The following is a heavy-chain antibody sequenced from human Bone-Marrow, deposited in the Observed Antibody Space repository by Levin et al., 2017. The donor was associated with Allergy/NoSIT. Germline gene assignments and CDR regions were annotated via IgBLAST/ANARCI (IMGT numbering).Heavy chain of an antibody. Sequence: SQTLSLTCTVSGDSINRDGYYWNWIRQHPGKGLEWIGHVYHTGSTYYNPSLKSRIAISIDTSKKQFSLNLTSVTPADTAVYYCAKGGGVATNWFDPWGQGTLVTVSS. D-gene: IGHD2-15*01. V-gene: IGHV4-31*03. CDR1: GDSINRDGYY. CDR2: VYHTGST. J-gene: IGHJ5*02. CDR3: AKGGGVATNWFDP.